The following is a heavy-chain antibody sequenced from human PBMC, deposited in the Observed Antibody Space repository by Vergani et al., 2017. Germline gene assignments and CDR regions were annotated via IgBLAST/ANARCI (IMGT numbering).Heavy chain of an antibody. CDR1: GGSISSYY. D-gene: IGHD1-26*01. J-gene: IGHJ4*02. V-gene: IGHV4-59*01. Sequence: QVQLQESGPGLVKPSETLSLTCTVSGGSISSYYWSWIRQPPGKGLEWIGYIYYSGRTNYNPSLKSRVTISVDTSKNQFSLKLSSVTAADTAVYYCARGPQTWGYWGQGTLVTVSS. CDR3: ARGPQTWGY. CDR2: IYYSGRT.